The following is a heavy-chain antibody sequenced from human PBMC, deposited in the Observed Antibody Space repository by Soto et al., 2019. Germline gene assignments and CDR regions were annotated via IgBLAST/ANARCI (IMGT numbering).Heavy chain of an antibody. CDR3: ARGRESRLDY. D-gene: IGHD1-26*01. CDR1: GGSFSGYY. CDR2: LNHSGST. J-gene: IGHJ4*02. Sequence: QVQLQQWGAGLLKPSETLSLTCAVYGGSFSGYYWSWIRQPPGKGLEWIGELNHSGSTHYNPSLKRRVTISVDTSKNQFSLKLSSVIAADTAVYYCARGRESRLDYWGQGTLVTVSS. V-gene: IGHV4-34*01.